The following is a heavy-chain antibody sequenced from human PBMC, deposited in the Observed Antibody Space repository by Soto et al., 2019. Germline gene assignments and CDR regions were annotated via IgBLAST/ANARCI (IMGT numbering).Heavy chain of an antibody. J-gene: IGHJ4*02. V-gene: IGHV3-30-3*01. CDR3: ARGRSSIAMSVELDY. Sequence: QVQLVESGGGVVQPGRSLRLSCAASGFTFTSYALHWVRQAPGQGLEWVAVISYDGSNKYFADSVKGRFTIARDKPKNTLYLQMNSLRPEDTAVYYCARGRSSIAMSVELDYWGQGTLVTVSS. CDR2: ISYDGSNK. D-gene: IGHD6-6*01. CDR1: GFTFTSYA.